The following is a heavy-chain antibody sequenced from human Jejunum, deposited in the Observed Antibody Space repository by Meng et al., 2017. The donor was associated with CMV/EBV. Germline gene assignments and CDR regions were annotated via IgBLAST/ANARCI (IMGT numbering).Heavy chain of an antibody. CDR3: ARGLGDGIDV. Sequence: TCTVAGGSINGRYWRWRRQPPGKGLEWIANVYHTGETNFNSSLKSRLSSSVDMPGNQFSLTLTSVTAADTALYFCARGLGDGIDVWGQGTRVTVSS. CDR1: GGSINGRY. V-gene: IGHV4-59*01. D-gene: IGHD3-3*01. CDR2: VYHTGET. J-gene: IGHJ6*02.